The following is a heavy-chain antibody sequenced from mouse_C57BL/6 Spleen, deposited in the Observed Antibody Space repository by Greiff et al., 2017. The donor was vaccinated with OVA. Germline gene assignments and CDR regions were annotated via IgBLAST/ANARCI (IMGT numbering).Heavy chain of an antibody. J-gene: IGHJ4*01. CDR3: ARGAVGDYDEGYAMDY. D-gene: IGHD2-4*01. CDR1: GYAFSSYW. V-gene: IGHV1-80*01. Sequence: QVQLQQSGAELVKPGASVKISCKASGYAFSSYWMNWVKQRPGKGLEWIGQIYPGDGATNYNGKFKGKATLTADKSSSTAYMQLSSLTSEDSAVYFCARGAVGDYDEGYAMDYWGQGTSVTVSS. CDR2: IYPGDGAT.